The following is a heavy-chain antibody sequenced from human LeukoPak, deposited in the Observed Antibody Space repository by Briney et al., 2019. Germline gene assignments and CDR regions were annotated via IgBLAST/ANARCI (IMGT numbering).Heavy chain of an antibody. D-gene: IGHD3-22*01. CDR2: ISSSSSYI. CDR3: ARGGGFMIVVVTPGMDV. CDR1: GFTFSSYS. V-gene: IGHV3-21*01. J-gene: IGHJ6*02. Sequence: PGGSLRLSCAASGFTFSSYSMNWVRQAPGKGLEWVSSISSSSSYIYYADSVKGRFTISRDNAKNSLYLQMNSLRAEDTAVYYCARGGGFMIVVVTPGMDVWGQGTTVTVSS.